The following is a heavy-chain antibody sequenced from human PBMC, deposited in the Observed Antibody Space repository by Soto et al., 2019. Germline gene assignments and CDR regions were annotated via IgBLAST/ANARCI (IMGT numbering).Heavy chain of an antibody. CDR1: GGSFRNYY. V-gene: IGHV4-34*01. CDR3: ARAGRFPRSWFDP. Sequence: SETLSLTCGVYGGSFRNYYWIWVRQPPGKGPEWIGEVNHSGEATYNPSLQNRVTISLDTSNNHFSLNMTSVTAADTAMYFCARAGRFPRSWFDPWGQGTQVTVSS. J-gene: IGHJ5*02. CDR2: VNHSGEA. D-gene: IGHD6-13*01.